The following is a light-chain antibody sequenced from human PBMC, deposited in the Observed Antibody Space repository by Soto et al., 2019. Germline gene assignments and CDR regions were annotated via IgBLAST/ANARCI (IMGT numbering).Light chain of an antibody. CDR2: EVN. Sequence: QSVLTQHPAASGSPGQSGTISFTCSSSDVGGYKYVSWYQQHPGKAPKLLIYEVNQRPSGVPDRFSGSKSGNTASLTVSGLQAEDEADYYCSSTAGSNTGVFGGGTKVT. J-gene: IGLJ3*02. CDR3: SSTAGSNTGV. CDR1: SSDVGGYKY. V-gene: IGLV2-8*01.